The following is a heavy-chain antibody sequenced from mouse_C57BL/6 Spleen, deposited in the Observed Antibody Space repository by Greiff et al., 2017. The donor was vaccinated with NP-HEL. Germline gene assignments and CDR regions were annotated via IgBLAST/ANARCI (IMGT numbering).Heavy chain of an antibody. J-gene: IGHJ2*01. CDR1: GYAFSSYW. CDR3: ARSDYYGSRVPFDY. Sequence: QVQLKESGAELVKPGASVKISCKASGYAFSSYWMNWVKQRPGKGLEWIGQIYPGDGDTNYNGKFKGKATLTADKSSSTAYMQLSSLTSEDSAVYFCARSDYYGSRVPFDYWGQGTTLTVSS. D-gene: IGHD1-1*01. V-gene: IGHV1-80*01. CDR2: IYPGDGDT.